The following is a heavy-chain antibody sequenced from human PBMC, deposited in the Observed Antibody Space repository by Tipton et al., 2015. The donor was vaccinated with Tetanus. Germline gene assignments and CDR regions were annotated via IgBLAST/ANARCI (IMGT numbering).Heavy chain of an antibody. J-gene: IGHJ5*02. CDR3: AGVLRSESVGWFDP. CDR2: THYSGNT. CDR1: GGSISSYY. D-gene: IGHD3-3*01. Sequence: TLSLTCTVSGGSISSYYCSWVRQPPGKGLEWIGHTHYSGNTNYNSSLWRRVTISLDTSKNQFSLKLSSVTAADTAVYYCAGVLRSESVGWFDPWGQGTLVTVSS. V-gene: IGHV4-59*01.